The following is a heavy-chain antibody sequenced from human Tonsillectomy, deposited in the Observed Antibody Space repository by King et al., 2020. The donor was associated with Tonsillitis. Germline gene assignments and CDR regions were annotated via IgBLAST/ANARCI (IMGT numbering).Heavy chain of an antibody. J-gene: IGHJ5*02. D-gene: IGHD2-2*01. CDR1: GYTFTSYG. CDR3: ARDSKGVAVPVGFGGFDP. V-gene: IGHV1-18*04. Sequence: QLVQSGAEVKKPGASVKVSCKTSGYTFTSYGIHWVRQAPGQGPEWMGWISGYNGDTNYAQKFQGRVTLTTDTSTSTAYMEVRSLRSDDTAVYYCARDSKGVAVPVGFGGFDPWGQGTLVTVSS. CDR2: ISGYNGDT.